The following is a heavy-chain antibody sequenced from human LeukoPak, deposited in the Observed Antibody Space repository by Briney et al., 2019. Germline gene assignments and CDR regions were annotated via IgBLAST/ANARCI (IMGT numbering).Heavy chain of an antibody. CDR3: ARGSRAYYYDSSGYSPLDY. D-gene: IGHD3-22*01. J-gene: IGHJ4*02. V-gene: IGHV4-34*01. CDR1: GGSISGYY. Sequence: PSETLSLTCTVSGGSISGYYWSWIRQPPGKGLEWIGEINHSGSTNYNPSLKSRVTISVDTSKNQFSLKLSSVTAADTAVYYCARGSRAYYYDSSGYSPLDYWGQGTLVTVSS. CDR2: INHSGST.